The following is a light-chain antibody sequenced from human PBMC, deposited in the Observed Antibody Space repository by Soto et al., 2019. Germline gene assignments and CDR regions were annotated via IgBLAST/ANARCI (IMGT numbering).Light chain of an antibody. CDR1: SSDVGSFYL. CDR3: CSYAGRTTPYV. J-gene: IGLJ1*01. Sequence: QSVLTRPASVSGSPGQSITISCSGTSSDVGSFYLVSWYQQRPGRAPKLMIYEGSKRPSGVSNRFSGSKSDKAASLTISGLQAEDEADYYCCSYAGRTTPYVFGSGTKLTVL. CDR2: EGS. V-gene: IGLV2-23*01.